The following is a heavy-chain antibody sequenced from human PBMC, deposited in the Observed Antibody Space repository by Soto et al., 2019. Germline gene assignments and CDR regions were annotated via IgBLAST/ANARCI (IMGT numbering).Heavy chain of an antibody. CDR2: IYYSGST. D-gene: IGHD2-15*01. CDR3: ARHGAEDIVVVVAASDAFDI. Sequence: SATLSLTCTVSGGSISSYYWSWIRQPPGKGLEWIGYIYYSGSTNYNPSLKSRVTISVDTSKNQFSLKLSSVTAADTAVYYCARHGAEDIVVVVAASDAFDIWGQGTMVTVSS. V-gene: IGHV4-59*08. CDR1: GGSISSYY. J-gene: IGHJ3*02.